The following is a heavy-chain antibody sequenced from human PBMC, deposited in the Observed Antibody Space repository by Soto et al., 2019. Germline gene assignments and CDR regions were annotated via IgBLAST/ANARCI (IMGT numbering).Heavy chain of an antibody. Sequence: GSLRLSCAASGFTLSAYWMHWVRQAPGRGLEWVSRLSSDGFGTAYADSVKGRFHISRDNARNTLFLQMNGPRAEDTAVYYCARDLGGPDYWGRGTLVTVSS. J-gene: IGHJ4*02. CDR2: LSSDGFGT. CDR3: ARDLGGPDY. CDR1: GFTLSAYW. D-gene: IGHD3-16*01. V-gene: IGHV3-74*03.